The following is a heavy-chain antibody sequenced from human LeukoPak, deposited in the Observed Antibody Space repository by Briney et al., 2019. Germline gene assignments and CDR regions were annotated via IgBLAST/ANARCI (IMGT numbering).Heavy chain of an antibody. V-gene: IGHV1-69*06. CDR2: ISPIFGTA. D-gene: IGHD2-21*02. CDR3: ARYMTAVVVTAIQREDDAFDI. J-gene: IGHJ3*02. Sequence: SVKVSCKASGGTFSSYAISWVRQAPGQGLEWMGGISPIFGTANYAQKFQGRVTITADKSTSTAYMELSSLRSEDTAVYYCARYMTAVVVTAIQREDDAFDIWGQGTMVTVSS. CDR1: GGTFSSYA.